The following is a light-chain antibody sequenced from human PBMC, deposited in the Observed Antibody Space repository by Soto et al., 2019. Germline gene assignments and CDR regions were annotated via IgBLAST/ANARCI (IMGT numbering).Light chain of an antibody. CDR3: QQANSFPFT. CDR2: AAS. Sequence: DVPMTQSPSSVSASVGDRVTITCWASQAVSSWLAWYQQKPGKAPKLLIFAASSVQSGVPSRFSGSGSGTDFTLTISSLQPEDFATYYCQQANSFPFTFGPGTKVDIK. CDR1: QAVSSW. V-gene: IGKV1-12*01. J-gene: IGKJ3*01.